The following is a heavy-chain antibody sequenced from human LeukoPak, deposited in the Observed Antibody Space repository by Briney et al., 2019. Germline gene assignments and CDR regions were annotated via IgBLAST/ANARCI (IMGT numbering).Heavy chain of an antibody. Sequence: GRSLRLSCAASGFTFSSYAMHWVRQAPGKGLEWVAVISYDGSNKYYADSVKGRFTISRDNSENTLYLQMNSLRAEDTAVYYCARDRGAVAAHDAFDIWGQGTMVTVSS. CDR2: ISYDGSNK. CDR1: GFTFSSYA. CDR3: ARDRGAVAAHDAFDI. J-gene: IGHJ3*02. V-gene: IGHV3-30-3*01. D-gene: IGHD6-19*01.